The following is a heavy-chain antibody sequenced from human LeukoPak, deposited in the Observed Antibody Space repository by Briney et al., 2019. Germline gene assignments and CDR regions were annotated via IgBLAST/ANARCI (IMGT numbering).Heavy chain of an antibody. CDR3: ARGGWNKFDY. D-gene: IGHD3-22*01. CDR2: IFYSGTT. Sequence: SETLSLTCTVSGGSISSYYWSWIRQPPGKGLEWIGFIFYSGTTNYNPSLKSRVTISVDTSKNQFSLKLSSATAADTAVYYCARGGWNKFDYWGQGTLVTVSS. CDR1: GGSISSYY. V-gene: IGHV4-59*01. J-gene: IGHJ4*02.